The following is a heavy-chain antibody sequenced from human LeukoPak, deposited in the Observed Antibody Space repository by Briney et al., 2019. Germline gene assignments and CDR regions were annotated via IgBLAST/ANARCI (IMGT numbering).Heavy chain of an antibody. CDR1: GFTLSSYE. J-gene: IGHJ4*02. D-gene: IGHD6-19*01. CDR3: ASKYSSGWYGMDY. Sequence: GGSLRLSCAASGFTLSSYEMNWVRQAPGKGLEWVSYISSSGSTIYYADSVKGRFTISRDNAKNSLYLQMNSLRAEDTAVYYCASKYSSGWYGMDYWGQGTLVTVSS. V-gene: IGHV3-48*03. CDR2: ISSSGSTI.